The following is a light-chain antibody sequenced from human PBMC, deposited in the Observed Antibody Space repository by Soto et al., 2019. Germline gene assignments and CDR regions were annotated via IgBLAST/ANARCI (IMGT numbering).Light chain of an antibody. J-gene: IGKJ5*01. CDR1: QSISSY. CDR3: QQSYSDPPIN. Sequence: DIQMTQSPSSLSASIVDTVPITCRASQSISSYLNWYQQRPGKAHNLLIYDATRLHSGVPPRFSGSGYGTDFTLTIGSLQPEDFATYYCQQSYSDPPINFGQGTRL. CDR2: DAT. V-gene: IGKV1-39*01.